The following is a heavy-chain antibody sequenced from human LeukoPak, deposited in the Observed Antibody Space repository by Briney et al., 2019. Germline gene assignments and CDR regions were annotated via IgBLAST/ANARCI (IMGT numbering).Heavy chain of an antibody. Sequence: GGSLRLSCAASGFSFSSYWMSWVRQAPGKGLEWVANIKQDGSEKYYVDSVKGRFTISRDNAKNSLYLQMNSLGAEDTAVYYCARVSYYYDSSGRYFDYWGQGTLVTVSS. CDR3: ARVSYYYDSSGRYFDY. J-gene: IGHJ4*02. CDR1: GFSFSSYW. D-gene: IGHD3-22*01. V-gene: IGHV3-7*01. CDR2: IKQDGSEK.